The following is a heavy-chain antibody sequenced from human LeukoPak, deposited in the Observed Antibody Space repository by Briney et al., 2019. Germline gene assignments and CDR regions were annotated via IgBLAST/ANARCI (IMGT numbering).Heavy chain of an antibody. Sequence: GGSLRLSCAASGFTFSSYAMSWVRQAPGKGLEWVSAISGSGGSTYYADSVKGRFTISRDNAKNSLYLQMNSLRAEDTAVYYCARGAKWFGELLYYYYYMDVWGKGTTVTVSS. CDR1: GFTFSSYA. CDR2: ISGSGGST. CDR3: ARGAKWFGELLYYYYYMDV. J-gene: IGHJ6*03. D-gene: IGHD3-10*01. V-gene: IGHV3-23*01.